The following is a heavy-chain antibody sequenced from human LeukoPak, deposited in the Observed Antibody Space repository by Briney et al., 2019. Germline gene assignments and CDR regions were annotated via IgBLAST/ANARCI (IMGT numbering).Heavy chain of an antibody. Sequence: PGGSLRLSCAASGFILSSFSMNWVRQAPGKGLEWISYISSSSNTIYYAESVKGRFTISRDNAKNSVYLQMNSLRAEDTAVYYCARGRIAVGATDFWGQGTLVTVSS. V-gene: IGHV3-48*01. CDR1: GFILSSFS. CDR3: ARGRIAVGATDF. J-gene: IGHJ4*02. CDR2: ISSSSNTI. D-gene: IGHD6-13*01.